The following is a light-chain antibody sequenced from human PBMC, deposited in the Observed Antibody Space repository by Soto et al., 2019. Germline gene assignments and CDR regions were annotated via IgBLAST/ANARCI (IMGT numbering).Light chain of an antibody. J-gene: IGLJ1*01. Sequence: QSVLAQPPSVSGAPGQKVTISFTGSSSNIGAGYDLHWYQQLPGTAPKLLLYGNINRPSGVPDRFSGSKSGTSASLAITGLQAEDEADYYCQSYDTSLSAYVFGTGTKVTVL. CDR2: GNI. CDR3: QSYDTSLSAYV. V-gene: IGLV1-40*01. CDR1: SSNIGAGYD.